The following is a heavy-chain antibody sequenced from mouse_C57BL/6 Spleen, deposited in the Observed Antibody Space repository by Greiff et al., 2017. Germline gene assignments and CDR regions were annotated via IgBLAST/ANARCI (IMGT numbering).Heavy chain of an antibody. CDR1: GYTFTSYW. D-gene: IGHD1-1*01. V-gene: IGHV1-64*01. J-gene: IGHJ1*03. CDR2: IHPNSGST. CDR3: ARRDDGSSYGYFDV. Sequence: QVQLQQPGAELVKPGASVKLSCKASGYTFTSYWMHWVKPRPGQGLEWIGMIHPNSGSTNYNEKFKSKATLTVDKSSSTAYMQLSSLTSEDSAVYDCARRDDGSSYGYFDVWGTGTTVTVSS.